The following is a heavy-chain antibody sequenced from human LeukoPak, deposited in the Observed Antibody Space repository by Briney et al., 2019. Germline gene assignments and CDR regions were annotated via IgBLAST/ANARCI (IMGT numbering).Heavy chain of an antibody. CDR3: ARGGYFDSSGYPNPLDY. CDR2: INHSGST. CDR1: GGSFGGYY. Sequence: PSETLSLTCAVYGGSFGGYYWTWIRQSPGKGPEWIGEINHSGSTNYNPSLKRRVFMSVDTAKNQFCLKLNSVSAADTAVYYCARGGYFDSSGYPNPLDYWGQGTLVTVAS. J-gene: IGHJ4*02. D-gene: IGHD3-22*01. V-gene: IGHV4-34*01.